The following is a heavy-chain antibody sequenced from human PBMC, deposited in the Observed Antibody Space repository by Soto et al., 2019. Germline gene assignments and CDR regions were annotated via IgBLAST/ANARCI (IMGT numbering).Heavy chain of an antibody. CDR1: GGSISGGDYY. CDR3: ARAPRRGAAGLAAVGSYYFGMDV. V-gene: IGHV4-31*02. Sequence: SETLSLTCSVSGGSISGGDYYWTWIRQHTGKGLEWIGCIYYSGNTYYNPSLKSRVSMSIETSKSEFSLKLSSVTAADTAVYYCARAPRRGAAGLAAVGSYYFGMDVWGQGTTVTVSS. CDR2: IYYSGNT. D-gene: IGHD6-13*01. J-gene: IGHJ6*02.